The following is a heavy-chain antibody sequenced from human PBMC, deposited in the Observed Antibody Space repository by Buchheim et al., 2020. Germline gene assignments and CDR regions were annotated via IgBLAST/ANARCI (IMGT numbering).Heavy chain of an antibody. J-gene: IGHJ4*02. V-gene: IGHV4-39*01. CDR2: IYHDGSS. CDR1: GGSISRTIYY. CDR3: ASPFTSSYDFDY. D-gene: IGHD3-16*01. Sequence: QLQLQESGPGLVKPSETLSLTCSVSGGSISRTIYYWGWIRQPPGKGLEWIGSIYHDGSSYYNPSLKSRVHLSADTSKNQFSLKLSSVTAADTAVYYCASPFTSSYDFDYWGQGTL.